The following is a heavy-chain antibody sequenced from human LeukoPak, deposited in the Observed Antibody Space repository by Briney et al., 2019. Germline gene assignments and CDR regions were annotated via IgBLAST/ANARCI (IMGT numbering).Heavy chain of an antibody. V-gene: IGHV4-59*01. J-gene: IGHJ5*02. CDR1: GGSISSYY. CDR3: ARGLGMDHHSGGSDWFDP. D-gene: IGHD2-15*01. Sequence: SETLSLTCTVSGGSISSYYWIWIRQPPGKGLEWIGYIYYSGSTNYNPSLKSRVTISVDTSKNQFSLRLSSVTAADTAVYYCARGLGMDHHSGGSDWFDPWGQGTLVTVSS. CDR2: IYYSGST.